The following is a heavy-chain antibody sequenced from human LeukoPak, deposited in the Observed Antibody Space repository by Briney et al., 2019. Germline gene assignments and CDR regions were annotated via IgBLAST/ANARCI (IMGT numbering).Heavy chain of an antibody. V-gene: IGHV3-23*01. Sequence: PGGSLRLSCAASGFTFSSYAMSWVRQAPGKGLEWVSAISGSGGSTYYADSVKGRFTISRDNSKNTLYLQMNSLRAEDTAVYYCAKDQQLWLQSPSLFDYWGQGTLVTVSS. D-gene: IGHD5-18*01. CDR2: ISGSGGST. CDR3: AKDQQLWLQSPSLFDY. CDR1: GFTFSSYA. J-gene: IGHJ4*02.